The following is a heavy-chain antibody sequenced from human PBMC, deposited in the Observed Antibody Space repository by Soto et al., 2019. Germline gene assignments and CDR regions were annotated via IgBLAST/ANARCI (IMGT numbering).Heavy chain of an antibody. CDR3: ASPFCGSTTCPPRDAFAL. CDR2: ISSSSSYL. Sequence: LRLSCEASGFTFNTYTINWVRQAPGKGLEWVSSISSSSSYLYYAGSVKGRFTISGDNAKNSLYLQMNSLRAEDTAVYYCASPFCGSTTCPPRDAFALWGQGTMVTVSS. J-gene: IGHJ3*01. D-gene: IGHD2-2*01. V-gene: IGHV3-21*01. CDR1: GFTFNTYT.